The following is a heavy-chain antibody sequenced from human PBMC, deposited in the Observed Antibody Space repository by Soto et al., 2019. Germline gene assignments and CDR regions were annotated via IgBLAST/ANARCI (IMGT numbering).Heavy chain of an antibody. V-gene: IGHV1-69*06. CDR1: GGTFSSYA. CDR2: IIPTFGTA. J-gene: IGHJ6*02. Sequence: SVKVSCKASGGTFSSYAISWVRQAPGQGLEWMGGIIPTFGTANYAQKFQGRVTITADKSTSTAYMELSSLRSEDTAVYYCARGYDFWSGYPPYYYGMDVWGQGTTVTVSS. CDR3: ARGYDFWSGYPPYYYGMDV. D-gene: IGHD3-3*01.